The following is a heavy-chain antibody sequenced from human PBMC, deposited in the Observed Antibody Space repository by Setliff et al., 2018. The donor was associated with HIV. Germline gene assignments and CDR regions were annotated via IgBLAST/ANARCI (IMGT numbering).Heavy chain of an antibody. J-gene: IGHJ3*02. V-gene: IGHV4-38-2*01. CDR2: FHHSGSA. Sequence: SETLSITCAVSGYSISTAYYWAWIRQSPGKGLEWIGGFHHSGSAHYNPSLKSRVTISGQTSKNQFSLTLTSVTAADTAIYYCARQGAGYYYDSSDYYTGNGFDMWGQGTMVTVS. CDR1: GYSISTAYY. CDR3: ARQGAGYYYDSSDYYTGNGFDM. D-gene: IGHD3-22*01.